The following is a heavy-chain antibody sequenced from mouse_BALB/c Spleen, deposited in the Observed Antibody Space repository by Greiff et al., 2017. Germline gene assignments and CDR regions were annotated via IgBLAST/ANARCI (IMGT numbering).Heavy chain of an antibody. V-gene: IGHV5-9*03. J-gene: IGHJ2*01. Sequence: EVHLVESGGGLVKPGGSLKLSCAASGFTFSSYTMSWVRQTPEKRLEWVATISSGGGNTYYPDSVKGRFTISRDNAKNNLYLQMSSLRSEDTALYYCARYSYYYGSSYIDYWGQGTTLTVSS. CDR1: GFTFSSYT. CDR3: ARYSYYYGSSYIDY. D-gene: IGHD1-1*01. CDR2: ISSGGGNT.